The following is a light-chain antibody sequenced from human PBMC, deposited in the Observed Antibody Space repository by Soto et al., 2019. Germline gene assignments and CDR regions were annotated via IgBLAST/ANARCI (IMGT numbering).Light chain of an antibody. CDR1: SSDIGAYDY. Sequence: QSVLTQPVSLSGSPGQSITTSCTGTSSDIGAYDYVSWFQQHPGKAPKLMISEVNNRPSGVSNRFSGSKSGNTAYLTISGLQAEEEADYFCFSFNTTSTHVFGTGTKVTV. J-gene: IGLJ1*01. V-gene: IGLV2-14*01. CDR3: FSFNTTSTHV. CDR2: EVN.